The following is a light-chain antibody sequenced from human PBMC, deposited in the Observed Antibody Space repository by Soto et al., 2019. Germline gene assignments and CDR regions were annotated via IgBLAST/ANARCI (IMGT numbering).Light chain of an antibody. V-gene: IGKV1-12*01. CDR1: QDISNY. J-gene: IGKJ5*01. CDR3: QQTDSLPIT. CDR2: AAS. Sequence: DIQMTQSPSSMSASVGDRVTITCRASQDISNYLAWYQQKAGKAPKVLIYAASTLQSGVPSRFSGSGFGTHFTLTISSLQTEDFATYYCQQTDSLPITFGQGTRLEIK.